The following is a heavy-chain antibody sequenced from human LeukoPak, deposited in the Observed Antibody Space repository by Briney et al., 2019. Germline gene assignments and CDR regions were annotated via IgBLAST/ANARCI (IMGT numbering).Heavy chain of an antibody. CDR2: INHSGST. CDR1: GGSFSGYY. D-gene: IGHD5-18*01. V-gene: IGHV4-34*01. J-gene: IGHJ4*02. Sequence: SETLSLTCAVYGGSFSGYYWSWIRQPPGKGLEWIGEINHSGSTNYNPSLKSRVTISVDTSKNQFSLKLSSVTAADTAVYYCARGLDTAMVYFVYWGQGTLVTVSS. CDR3: ARGLDTAMVYFVY.